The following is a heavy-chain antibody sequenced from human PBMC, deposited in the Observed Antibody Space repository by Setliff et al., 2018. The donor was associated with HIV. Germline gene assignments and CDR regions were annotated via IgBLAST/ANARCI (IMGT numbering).Heavy chain of an antibody. J-gene: IGHJ6*03. CDR1: GGSISSSNYY. CDR3: ATRNTLRYFEWLNYYCYYMDV. D-gene: IGHD3-9*01. V-gene: IGHV4-39*01. CDR2: IYYSGNA. Sequence: SETLSLTCTVSGGSISSSNYYWGWIRQPPGKGPEWIGGIYYSGNAYYNPSLKSRVTISVDTSENQFSLKLSSVTAADTAVYYCATRNTLRYFEWLNYYCYYMDVWGKGTTVTVSS.